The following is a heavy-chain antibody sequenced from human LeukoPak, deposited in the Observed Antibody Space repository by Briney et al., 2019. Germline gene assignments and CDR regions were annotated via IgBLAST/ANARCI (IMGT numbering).Heavy chain of an antibody. Sequence: GGSLRLSCAASGFTFSSYSMNWVRQAPGKGLEWVSSISSSSSYIYYADSVKGRFTISRDNAKNSLYLQMNSLRAEDTAVYYCARDSCSSTSCYYYWGQGTRVTVSS. V-gene: IGHV3-21*01. D-gene: IGHD2-2*01. CDR1: GFTFSSYS. CDR2: ISSSSSYI. CDR3: ARDSCSSTSCYYY. J-gene: IGHJ4*02.